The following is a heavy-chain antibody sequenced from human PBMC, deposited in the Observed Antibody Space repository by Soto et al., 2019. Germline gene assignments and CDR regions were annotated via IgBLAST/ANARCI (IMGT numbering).Heavy chain of an antibody. J-gene: IGHJ4*02. CDR3: AKDRRAGGNYGFYSDF. V-gene: IGHV3-23*01. CDR2: SSATGAGT. Sequence: EVQLLESGGGLVQPGGSLRLSCAASGFTFSSYGMTWVRQAPGKGLEWVSFSSATGAGTYYADSVKGRFTISRDNSKNTLYLQMTSLRADDTAVYYCAKDRRAGGNYGFYSDFWGQGALVMSPQ. CDR1: GFTFSSYG. D-gene: IGHD1-7*01.